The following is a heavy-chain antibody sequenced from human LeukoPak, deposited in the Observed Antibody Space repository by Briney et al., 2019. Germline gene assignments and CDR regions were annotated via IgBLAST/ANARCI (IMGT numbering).Heavy chain of an antibody. D-gene: IGHD1-26*01. J-gene: IGHJ4*02. V-gene: IGHV4-4*07. CDR3: AIYSGSNVYYGY. CDR2: IYSSGGT. CDR1: GGSISSYY. Sequence: SETLSLTCTVSGGSISSYYWTWIRQPAGKGLEWIGRIYSSGGTNYNPSLKSRVTMSVDMSKNQFSLKLSSVTAADTAVYYCAIYSGSNVYYGYWGPGTLVTVSS.